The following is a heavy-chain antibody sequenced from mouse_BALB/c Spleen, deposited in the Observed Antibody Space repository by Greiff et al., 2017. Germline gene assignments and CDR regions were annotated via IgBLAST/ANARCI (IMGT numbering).Heavy chain of an antibody. CDR3: ARSMISRAWFAY. V-gene: IGHV1-31*01. Sequence: EVQLQESGPELVKPGASVKISCKASGYSFTGYYMHWVKQSHVKSLEWIGRINPYNGATSYNQNFKDKASLTVDKSSSTAYMELHSLTSEDSAVYYCARSMISRAWFAYWGQGTLVTVSA. J-gene: IGHJ3*01. CDR2: INPYNGAT. D-gene: IGHD2-4*01. CDR1: GYSFTGYY.